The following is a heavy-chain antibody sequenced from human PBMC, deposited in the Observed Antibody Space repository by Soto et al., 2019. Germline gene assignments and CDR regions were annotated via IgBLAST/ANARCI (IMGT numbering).Heavy chain of an antibody. D-gene: IGHD3-3*01. V-gene: IGHV3-23*01. CDR2: ISGSGGST. J-gene: IGHJ4*02. CDR3: ATTCYDFWSGYSLGNYFDY. CDR1: GFTFSSYA. Sequence: GGSLRLSCAASGFTFSSYAMSWVRQAPGKGLEWVSAISGSGGSTYYADSVKGRFTISRDNSKNTLDLQMNSLRVEDTALYYCATTCYDFWSGYSLGNYFDYWGQGTLVTVSS.